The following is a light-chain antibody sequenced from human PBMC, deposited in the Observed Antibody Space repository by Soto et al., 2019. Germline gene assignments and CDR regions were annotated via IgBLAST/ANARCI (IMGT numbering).Light chain of an antibody. J-gene: IGKJ1*01. CDR3: HQYNNCPRT. V-gene: IGKV3D-15*01. CDR1: QSVSSN. Sequence: EIVMTQSPATLSVSPGERATLSCRASQSVSSNLAWYQQKPGQAPRLLIYGASTRATGIPARFSGSGSGTEFTLTISSLQSEDFAVYHCHQYNNCPRTFGHGTKVDIK. CDR2: GAS.